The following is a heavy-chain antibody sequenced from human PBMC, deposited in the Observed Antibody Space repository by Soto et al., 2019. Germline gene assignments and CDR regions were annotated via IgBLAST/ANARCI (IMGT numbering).Heavy chain of an antibody. CDR3: VKATLAAAERGHDLAGMAV. D-gene: IGHD6-13*01. J-gene: IGHJ6*02. Sequence: APGKGLEWVSTLRFSSSNTSYADSVKGRFTSSRDNSKNALYLQMHDLRPEDTALYYCVKATLAAAERGHDLAGMAVRGLGTTVTVSS. V-gene: IGHV3-23*01. CDR2: LRFSSSNT.